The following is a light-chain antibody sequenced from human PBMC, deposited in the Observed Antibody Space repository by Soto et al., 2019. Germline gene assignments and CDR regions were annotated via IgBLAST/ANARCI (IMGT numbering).Light chain of an antibody. CDR3: QPYNNWPLT. V-gene: IGKV3-20*01. CDR2: AAS. Sequence: EIVLTQSPGTLSLSPGDRAALSCRASETVSSDFLAWYQQKPGQAPRLLIYAASSRATGIPDRFSGTGSERDFTLTISGLEPEDFAVYYCQPYNNWPLTFGGGTKVDIK. J-gene: IGKJ4*01. CDR1: ETVSSDF.